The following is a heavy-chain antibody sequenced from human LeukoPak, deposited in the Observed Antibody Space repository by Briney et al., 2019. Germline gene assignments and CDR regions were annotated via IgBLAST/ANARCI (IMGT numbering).Heavy chain of an antibody. CDR2: IYYGGST. V-gene: IGHV4-61*01. CDR1: GGSVSSGSYY. D-gene: IGHD2-15*01. CDR3: AREVFGGSVDFDY. J-gene: IGHJ4*02. Sequence: SETLSLTCTVSGGSVSSGSYYWSWLRQPPGKGLEWIGFIYYGGSTTYNPSLKSRATISIDTSKNLFSLKLSSVTAADTAVYYCAREVFGGSVDFDYWGQGTLVTVSS.